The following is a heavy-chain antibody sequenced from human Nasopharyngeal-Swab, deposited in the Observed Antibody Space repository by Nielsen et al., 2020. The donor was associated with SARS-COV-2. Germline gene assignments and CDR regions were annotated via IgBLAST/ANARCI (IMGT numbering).Heavy chain of an antibody. V-gene: IGHV4-30-2*01. Sequence: WIRQPPGKDMEWIGSVYHFGNTYYNPSLKSRVTLSVDTSKNHFSLELAYVTAADTAAYYCARELGARNLYFDSWDQATPVTVSS. CDR3: ARELGARNLYFDS. CDR2: VYHFGNT. D-gene: IGHD3-10*01. J-gene: IGHJ4*02.